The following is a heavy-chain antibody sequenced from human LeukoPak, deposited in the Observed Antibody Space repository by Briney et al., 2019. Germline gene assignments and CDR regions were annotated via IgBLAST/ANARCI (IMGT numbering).Heavy chain of an antibody. CDR2: ISGSGGST. D-gene: IGHD3-3*01. CDR1: GFTFSSYA. CDR3: GKASGDFWSGYVSPQPDY. J-gene: IGHJ4*02. Sequence: PGGSLRLSCAASGFTFSSYAMSWVRQAPGKGLEWVSAISGSGGSTYYADSVKGRFTISRDNSKNTLYLQMNSLRAEDTAVYFCGKASGDFWSGYVSPQPDYWGQGTLVTASS. V-gene: IGHV3-23*01.